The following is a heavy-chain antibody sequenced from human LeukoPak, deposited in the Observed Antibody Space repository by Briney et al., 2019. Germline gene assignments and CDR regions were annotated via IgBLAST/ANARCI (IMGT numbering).Heavy chain of an antibody. V-gene: IGHV3-49*03. D-gene: IGHD2-15*01. CDR1: GFTFSSYA. Sequence: GGSLRLSCAASGFTFSSYAMSWFRQAPGKGLEWVGFIRSKAYGGTTEYAASVKGRFTISRDDSKSIAYLQMNSLKTEDTAVYYCTRERMVAATIPSFYWGQGTLVTVSS. CDR2: IRSKAYGGTT. J-gene: IGHJ4*02. CDR3: TRERMVAATIPSFY.